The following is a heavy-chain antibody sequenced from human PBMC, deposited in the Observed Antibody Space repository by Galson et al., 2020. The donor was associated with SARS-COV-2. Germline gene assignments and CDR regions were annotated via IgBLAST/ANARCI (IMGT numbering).Heavy chain of an antibody. J-gene: IGHJ6*02. D-gene: IGHD2-2*01. Sequence: GGSLRLSCAASGFTFSSYSMNWVRQAPGKGLEWVSSISSSSSYIYYADSVKGRFTISRDNAKNSLYLQMNSLRAEDTAVYYCARDRDQLLLDPKGYYGMGGWGQGTTGTVSS. V-gene: IGHV3-21*01. CDR3: ARDRDQLLLDPKGYYGMGG. CDR1: GFTFSSYS. CDR2: ISSSSSYI.